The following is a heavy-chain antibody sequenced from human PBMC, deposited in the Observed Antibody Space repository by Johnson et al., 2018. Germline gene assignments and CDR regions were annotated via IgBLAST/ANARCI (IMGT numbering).Heavy chain of an antibody. CDR3: AAGYNTYGMDV. V-gene: IGHV1-58*01. CDR1: GFTFTSSA. CDR2: IVVGSGNT. D-gene: IGHD5-24*01. Sequence: QLVESGPEVKKPGTSVKVSCKASGFTFTSSAVQWVRQARGQRLEWIGWIVVGSGNTNYAQKFQERVTITRDMSTSTAYMELSSLRSEDTAVYYCAAGYNTYGMDVWGQGTTVTVSS. J-gene: IGHJ6*02.